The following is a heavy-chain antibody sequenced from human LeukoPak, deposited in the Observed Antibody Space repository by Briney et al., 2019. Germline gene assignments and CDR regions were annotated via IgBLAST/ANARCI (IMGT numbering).Heavy chain of an antibody. D-gene: IGHD4-17*01. CDR3: ARGMRTTVTTAGDY. CDR2: ISYDGSNK. V-gene: IGHV3-30*03. Sequence: GGSLRLSCAASGFTFSNYGMHWVRQAPGKGLEWVAVISYDGSNKYYADSVKGRFTISRDNSKNTLYLQMNSLRAEDTAVYYCARGMRTTVTTAGDYWGQGTLVTVSS. CDR1: GFTFSNYG. J-gene: IGHJ4*02.